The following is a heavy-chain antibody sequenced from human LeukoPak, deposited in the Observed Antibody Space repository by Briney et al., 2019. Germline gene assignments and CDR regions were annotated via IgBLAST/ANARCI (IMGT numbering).Heavy chain of an antibody. V-gene: IGHV1-69*05. J-gene: IGHJ4*02. D-gene: IGHD3-22*01. CDR1: GGTFSSYA. Sequence: ASVKVSCKASGGTFSSYAISWVRQAPGQGLEWMGRIIPIFGTANYAQKLQGRVTMTTDTSTSTAYMELRGLRSDDTAVYYCARDDAYFGYDSSGHYSGYWGQGTLVTVSS. CDR3: ARDDAYFGYDSSGHYSGY. CDR2: IIPIFGTA.